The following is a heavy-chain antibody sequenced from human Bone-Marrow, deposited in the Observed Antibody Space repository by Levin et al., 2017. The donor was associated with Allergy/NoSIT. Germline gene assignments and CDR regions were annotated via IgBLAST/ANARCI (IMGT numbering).Heavy chain of an antibody. J-gene: IGHJ5*02. CDR1: GYTFTDYD. CDR3: ARNPPKTGWFDP. V-gene: IGHV1-8*01. CDR2: MNPNSGNT. Sequence: ASVKVSCKTSGYTFTDYDINWMRQAAGQGLEWMGWMNPNSGNTGYAQKFQGRVTMTRDTSISTAYMELNSLISDDTAVYYCARNPPKTGWFDPWGQGTLVIVSS.